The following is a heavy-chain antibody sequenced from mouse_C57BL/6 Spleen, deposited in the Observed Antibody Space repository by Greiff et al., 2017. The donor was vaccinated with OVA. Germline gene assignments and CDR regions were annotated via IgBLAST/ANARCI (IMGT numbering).Heavy chain of an antibody. J-gene: IGHJ4*01. Sequence: EVKLVESGGGLVKPGGSLKPSCAASGFTFSSYAMSWVRQTPEKRLEWVATISDGGSYTYYPDNVKGRFTISRDNAKNNLYLQMSHLKSEDTAMYYCAREDDYGYAMDYWGQGTSVTVSS. CDR3: AREDDYGYAMDY. V-gene: IGHV5-4*01. CDR2: ISDGGSYT. CDR1: GFTFSSYA. D-gene: IGHD2-4*01.